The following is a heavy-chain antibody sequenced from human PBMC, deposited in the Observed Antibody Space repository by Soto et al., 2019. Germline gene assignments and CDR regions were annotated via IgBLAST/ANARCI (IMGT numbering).Heavy chain of an antibody. V-gene: IGHV4-59*01. D-gene: IGHD3-10*01. CDR1: GGSISSYY. CDR3: ARDPALWFGVPDV. CDR2: IYYSGST. J-gene: IGHJ6*02. Sequence: SDTLSLTCTVSGGSISSYYWRWIRKPPGKGLEWIGYIYYSGSTNYNPSLKSRVTIPVDTSKNQFSLKLSSVTAADTAVYYCARDPALWFGVPDVWGQGTTVTVS.